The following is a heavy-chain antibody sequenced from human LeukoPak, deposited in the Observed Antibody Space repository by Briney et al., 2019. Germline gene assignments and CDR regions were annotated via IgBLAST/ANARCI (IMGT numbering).Heavy chain of an antibody. CDR1: GFTFSSYG. CDR2: IWYDGSNK. V-gene: IGHV3-33*01. J-gene: IGHJ4*02. Sequence: GRSLRLSCAASGFTFSSYGMHWVRQAPGKGLEWVAVIWYDGSNKYYADSVKGRFTISRDNSKNTLYLQMNSLRDEDTAVYYCARDRGFGTSVFYFDYWGQGTLVTVSS. CDR3: ARDRGFGTSVFYFDY. D-gene: IGHD3-10*01.